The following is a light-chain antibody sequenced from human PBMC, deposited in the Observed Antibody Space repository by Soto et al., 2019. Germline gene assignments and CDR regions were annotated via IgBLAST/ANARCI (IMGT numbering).Light chain of an antibody. J-gene: IGLJ2*01. CDR3: CSYAGSNNVV. V-gene: IGLV1-44*01. CDR1: SSNIGSNT. CDR2: ATN. Sequence: QSVLTQPPSASGTPGQRVTISCSGSSSNIGSNTVNWYQQLPGTAPKLLIYATNQRPSGVPDRFSGSKSGTSASLAISGLQSEDEADHYCCSYAGSNNVVFGGGTKVTVL.